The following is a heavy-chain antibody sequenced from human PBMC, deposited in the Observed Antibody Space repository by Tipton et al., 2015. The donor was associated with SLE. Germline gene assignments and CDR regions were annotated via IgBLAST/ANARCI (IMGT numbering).Heavy chain of an antibody. V-gene: IGHV3-23*03. CDR2: IYSGGST. D-gene: IGHD3-16*01. Sequence: SLRLSCAASGFTFRSYPMTWVRQAPGKGLEWVSVIYSGGSTYYADSVKGRFTISRDDSKNTLYLQMNSLRPEDTAIYYCAGGSSSTRDYWGQGPLFPVSS. CDR3: AGGSSSTRDY. CDR1: GFTFRSYP. J-gene: IGHJ4*02.